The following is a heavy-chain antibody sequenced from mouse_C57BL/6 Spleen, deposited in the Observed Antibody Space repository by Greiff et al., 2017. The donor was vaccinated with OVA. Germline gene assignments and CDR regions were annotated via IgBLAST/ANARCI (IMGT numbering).Heavy chain of an antibody. CDR2: IDPSDSYT. CDR3: ARRQLRLAMDY. V-gene: IGHV1-69*01. D-gene: IGHD3-2*02. J-gene: IGHJ4*01. Sequence: VQLQQSGAELVMPGASVKLSCKASGYTFTSYWMHWVKQRPGQGLEWIGEIDPSDSYTNYNQKFKGKSTLTVDKSSSTAYMQLSSLTSEDSAVYYCARRQLRLAMDYWGQGTSVTVSS. CDR1: GYTFTSYW.